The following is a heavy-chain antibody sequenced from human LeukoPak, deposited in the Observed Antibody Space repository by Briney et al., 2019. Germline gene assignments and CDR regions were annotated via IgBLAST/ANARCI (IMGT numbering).Heavy chain of an antibody. CDR2: IYTSGST. CDR3: ARDNSDYGSGRV. CDR1: GGSISSYN. V-gene: IGHV4-4*07. D-gene: IGHD3-10*01. J-gene: IGHJ4*02. Sequence: PSETLSLTCTVSGGSISSYNWSWMRQPAGKGLEWIGRIYTSGSTNYNLSLKSRVTMSVDTSKNQYSLKLSSVTAADTAVYYCARDNSDYGSGRVWGQGTLVTVSS.